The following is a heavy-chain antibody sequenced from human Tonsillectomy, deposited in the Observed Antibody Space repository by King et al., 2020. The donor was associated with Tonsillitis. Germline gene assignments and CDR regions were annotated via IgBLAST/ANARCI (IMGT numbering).Heavy chain of an antibody. Sequence: VQLVESGGGVVQPGGSLRLSCASSGFDFSSYAMHWVRQAPGKGLEWVAVISFDASREKYADSVKGRFTISRDNSKNTLYLQMNGLRAEDTAVYYCARERLYSSDWGIDYWGQGSLVTVSS. V-gene: IGHV3-33*05. CDR3: ARERLYSSDWGIDY. CDR1: GFDFSSYA. CDR2: ISFDASRE. J-gene: IGHJ4*02. D-gene: IGHD6-19*01.